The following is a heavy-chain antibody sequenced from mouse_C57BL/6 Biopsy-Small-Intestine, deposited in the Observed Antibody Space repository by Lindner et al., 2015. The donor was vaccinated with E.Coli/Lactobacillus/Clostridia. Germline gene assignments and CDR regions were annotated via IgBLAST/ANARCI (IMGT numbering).Heavy chain of an antibody. D-gene: IGHD1-1*01. Sequence: SVKVSCKLSGGPFSSYAINWVRQAPGQGLEWIGEVIPIHNTKKNAHKLQGRVTLNADESTTTGYLVLSSLRSEDTAVYYCAADNGGTNGLAHWGQGTLVSVS. CDR2: VIPIHNTK. V-gene: IGHV1-4*01. J-gene: IGHJ3*01. CDR3: AADNGGTNGLAH. CDR1: GGPFSSYA.